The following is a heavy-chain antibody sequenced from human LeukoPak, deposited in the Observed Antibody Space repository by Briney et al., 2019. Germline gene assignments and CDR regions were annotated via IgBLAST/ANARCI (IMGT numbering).Heavy chain of an antibody. CDR1: GGSISSGDYY. CDR2: IYYSGST. V-gene: IGHV4-30-4*08. D-gene: IGHD6-13*01. Sequence: SQTLSLTCTVSGGSISSGDYYWSWIRQPPGKGLEWIGYIYYSGSTYYNPSLKSRVTISVDTSKNQFSLKLSSVTAADTTVYYCAIFELADAFDSWGQGTMVTVSS. CDR3: AIFELADAFDS. J-gene: IGHJ3*02.